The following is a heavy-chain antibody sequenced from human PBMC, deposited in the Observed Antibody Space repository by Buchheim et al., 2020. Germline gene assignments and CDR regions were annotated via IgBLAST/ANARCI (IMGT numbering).Heavy chain of an antibody. CDR3: AKDGCGGDCYRPIGYFDY. V-gene: IGHV3-30*18. CDR2: ISYDGSNK. CDR1: GFTFSSYG. D-gene: IGHD2-21*02. Sequence: QVQLVESGGGVVQPGRSLRLSCAASGFTFSSYGMHWVRQAPGKGLEWVAVISYDGSNKYYADSVKGRFTISRDNSKNTLDLQMNSLRAEDTAVYYCAKDGCGGDCYRPIGYFDYWGQGTL. J-gene: IGHJ4*02.